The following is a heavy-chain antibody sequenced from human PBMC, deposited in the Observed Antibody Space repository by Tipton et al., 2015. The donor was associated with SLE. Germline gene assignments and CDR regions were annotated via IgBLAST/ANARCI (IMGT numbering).Heavy chain of an antibody. Sequence: TLSLTCTVSGGSISSHYWSWIRQPPGKGLEWIGYIYYSGSTNYNPSLKSRVTISVDTSKNQFSLKLSSVTAADTAVYYCAREVSGYYDFWSGYNYYYYGMDVWGQGTTVTVSS. J-gene: IGHJ6*02. CDR1: GGSISSHY. CDR3: AREVSGYYDFWSGYNYYYYGMDV. CDR2: IYYSGST. V-gene: IGHV4-59*11. D-gene: IGHD3-3*01.